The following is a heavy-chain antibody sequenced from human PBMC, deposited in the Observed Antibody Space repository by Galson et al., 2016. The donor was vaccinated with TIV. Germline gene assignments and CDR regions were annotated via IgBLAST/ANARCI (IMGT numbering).Heavy chain of an antibody. CDR2: ISAGGGRT. CDR1: GFTFSSFA. V-gene: IGHV3-23*01. J-gene: IGHJ4*02. D-gene: IGHD3-22*01. CDR3: AKMDSSGFDYVRRFDF. Sequence: SLRLSCAASGFTFSSFAMSWVRQAPGKGLEWVSRISAGGGRTDHADSVKGRFTISRDNPKNTLYLQMSSLRAEDTAVYFCAKMDSSGFDYVRRFDFWGQGTLATVSS.